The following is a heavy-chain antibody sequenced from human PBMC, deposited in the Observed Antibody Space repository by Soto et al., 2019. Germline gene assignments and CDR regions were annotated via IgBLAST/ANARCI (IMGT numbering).Heavy chain of an antibody. CDR3: AADRDSYGSYYYYGMDV. J-gene: IGHJ6*02. V-gene: IGHV1-58*01. CDR1: GFTFTSSA. Sequence: SVKVSCKASGFTFTSSAVQWVRQARGQRLEWIGWIVVGSGNTNYAQKFQERVTITRDMSTSTAYMELSSLRSEDTAVYYCAADRDSYGSYYYYGMDVWGQGTTVTVSS. CDR2: IVVGSGNT. D-gene: IGHD5-18*01.